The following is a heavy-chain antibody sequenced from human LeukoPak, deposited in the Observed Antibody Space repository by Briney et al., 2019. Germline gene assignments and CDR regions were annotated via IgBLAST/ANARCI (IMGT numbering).Heavy chain of an antibody. V-gene: IGHV3-13*01. CDR3: ARAAAGTYWFDP. CDR2: IGTAGDT. Sequence: GGSLRLSCAAPGFTLSSYDMHWVRQVTGKGLEWVSGIGTAGDTYYPGSVKGRFTISRENAKNSLYLQMNSLRAGDTAVYYCARAAAGTYWFDPWGQGTLVTVSS. D-gene: IGHD6-13*01. CDR1: GFTLSSYD. J-gene: IGHJ5*02.